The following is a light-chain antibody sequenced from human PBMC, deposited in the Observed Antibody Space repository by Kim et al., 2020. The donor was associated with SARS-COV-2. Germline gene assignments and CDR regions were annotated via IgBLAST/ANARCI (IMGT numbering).Light chain of an antibody. CDR3: QSRNSGGNVV. CDR1: SLRSYY. CDR2: GRN. Sequence: QDPAVSVALGQTVRITCQGDSLRSYYATWYQQKPRQAPVLVIYGRNNRPSGIPDRFSGSTSGNTASLTISGAQAEDEADFYCQSRNSGGNVVFGGGTKVTVL. V-gene: IGLV3-19*01. J-gene: IGLJ2*01.